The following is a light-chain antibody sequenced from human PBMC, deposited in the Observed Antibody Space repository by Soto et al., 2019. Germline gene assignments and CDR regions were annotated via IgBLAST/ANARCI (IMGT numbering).Light chain of an antibody. Sequence: EILMTQSPATLSVSPGERAILSCRASQNIGTNLAWYQQKPGQAPRLLIYGASNRATDIPDRFSGRGSGTDFILTTSRLEPEDFAVYYCQQYNNWPITFGQGTRLEIK. J-gene: IGKJ5*01. V-gene: IGKV3D-15*01. CDR1: QNIGTN. CDR2: GAS. CDR3: QQYNNWPIT.